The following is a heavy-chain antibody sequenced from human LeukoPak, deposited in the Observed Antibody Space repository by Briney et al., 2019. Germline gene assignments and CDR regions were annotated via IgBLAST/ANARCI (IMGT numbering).Heavy chain of an antibody. CDR1: GCTFTGYY. J-gene: IGHJ3*02. CDR3: ARDRNSGSSLDI. D-gene: IGHD6-6*01. Sequence: ASVTVSCKASGCTFTGYYIHWVRQAPGQGLEWMGWIYPYSGDTNYAQNFQGRVTMTRDTSISTAYMELSSLKSDDTAVYYCARDRNSGSSLDIWGQGTMLTVSS. V-gene: IGHV1-2*02. CDR2: IYPYSGDT.